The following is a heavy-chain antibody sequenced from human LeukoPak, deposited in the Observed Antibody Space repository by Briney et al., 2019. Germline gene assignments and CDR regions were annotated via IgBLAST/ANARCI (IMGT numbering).Heavy chain of an antibody. CDR1: GYSFTSYW. Sequence: GESLKISCKGSGYSFTSYWIGWVRQMPGKGLEWMGIIYPGDSHTKYSPSFQGQVTISADKSISTAHLQWSSLKASDTAMYYCARHHSSGWYDYWGQGTLVTVSS. D-gene: IGHD6-19*01. CDR2: IYPGDSHT. CDR3: ARHHSSGWYDY. V-gene: IGHV5-51*01. J-gene: IGHJ4*02.